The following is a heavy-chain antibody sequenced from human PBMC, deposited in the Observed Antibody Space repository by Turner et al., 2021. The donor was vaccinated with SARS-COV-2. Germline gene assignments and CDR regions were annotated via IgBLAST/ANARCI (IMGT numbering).Heavy chain of an antibody. CDR2: IASTSSYI. D-gene: IGHD2-15*01. J-gene: IGHJ6*02. CDR1: GFTFRSYS. V-gene: IGHV3-21*01. CDR3: ARLPSDELPEYYWLAV. Sequence: EGPLVGVGGSLVNPGGALSTAFCGSGFTFRSYSMNWVRQAPGKGLEWVSSIASTSSYIYYADSVKGRFTISRDNAKNSLYLQMNSLRVEDTAVYYCARLPSDELPEYYWLAVWGQGTTVTVSS.